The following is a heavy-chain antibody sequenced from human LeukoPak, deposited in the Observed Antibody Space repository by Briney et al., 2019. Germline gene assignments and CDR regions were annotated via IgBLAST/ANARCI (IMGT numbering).Heavy chain of an antibody. CDR1: GFTFSSYS. J-gene: IGHJ3*02. CDR2: ISWNSGSI. D-gene: IGHD6-19*01. CDR3: AKDIGAVAGYAFDI. V-gene: IGHV3-9*01. Sequence: PGGSLRLSCAASGFTFSSYSMNWVRQAAGKGLEWVSGISWNSGSIGYADSVKGRFTISRDNAKNSLYLQMNSLRAEDTALYYCAKDIGAVAGYAFDIWGPGAMVTVSS.